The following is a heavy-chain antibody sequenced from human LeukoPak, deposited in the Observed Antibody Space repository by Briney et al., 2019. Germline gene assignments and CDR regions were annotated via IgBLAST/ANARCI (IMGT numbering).Heavy chain of an antibody. V-gene: IGHV3-7*01. J-gene: IGHJ4*02. Sequence: PGGSLRLSCAASGFTFSSYWISWVRQAPGKGLEWVANIKQDGSEKYYVDSVKGRFTISRDNSKNTLYLQMNSLRAEDTAVYYCAIGCSSTSCYVPIDYWGQGTLVTVSS. CDR1: GFTFSSYW. CDR3: AIGCSSTSCYVPIDY. D-gene: IGHD2-2*01. CDR2: IKQDGSEK.